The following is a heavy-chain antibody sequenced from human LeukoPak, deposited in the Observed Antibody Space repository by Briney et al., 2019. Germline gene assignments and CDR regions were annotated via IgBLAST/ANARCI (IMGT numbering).Heavy chain of an antibody. J-gene: IGHJ4*02. CDR1: GFTFSSYS. CDR2: VGSSSSYI. D-gene: IGHD2-2*01. CDR3: ARAQRYCAGTSCYAPVAY. V-gene: IGHV3-21*04. Sequence: PGGSLRLSCAASGFTFSSYSMSWVRQAPGKGLEWVSSVGSSSSYIYYADSVRGRFTISRDNAKNSLYLQMNGLRAEDTAVYYCARAQRYCAGTSCYAPVAYWGQGTLVTVSS.